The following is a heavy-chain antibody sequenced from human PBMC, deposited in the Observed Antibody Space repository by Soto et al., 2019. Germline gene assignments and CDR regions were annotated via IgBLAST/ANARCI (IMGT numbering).Heavy chain of an antibody. Sequence: QVQLVQSGVEVMKPGTSAKVSCKASGYTFRRYGINWVRQAPGQGLEWMGWISPYNGYTSSAQTLQGRLTMTTDISTSTASMELRTLRPAATAVNYCARDAFPISCNSLDLDIWGQGKMVNVSS. CDR3: ARDAFPISCNSLDLDI. J-gene: IGHJ3*02. D-gene: IGHD3-3*02. CDR2: ISPYNGYT. V-gene: IGHV1-18*01. CDR1: GYTFRRYG.